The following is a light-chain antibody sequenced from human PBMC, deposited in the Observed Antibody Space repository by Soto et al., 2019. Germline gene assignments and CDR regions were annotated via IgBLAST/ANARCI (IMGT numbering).Light chain of an antibody. Sequence: DIQMTQSPSSLSASVGDRVTITCQASRDITVYLNWYHQKPGKPPNLLVFDASNLQTGGPSRFSGGWSGTHFTFTISSLQPEDIATYYCQQYDNLPPYTFGQGTRLEIK. V-gene: IGKV1-33*01. J-gene: IGKJ2*01. CDR2: DAS. CDR1: RDITVY. CDR3: QQYDNLPPYT.